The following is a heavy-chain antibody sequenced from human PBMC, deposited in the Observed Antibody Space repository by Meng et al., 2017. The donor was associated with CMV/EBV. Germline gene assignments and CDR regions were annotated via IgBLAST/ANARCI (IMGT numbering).Heavy chain of an antibody. Sequence: GESLKISCAASGFTFSSYAMSWVRQAPGKGLEWVSAISGSGGSTYYADSVKGRFTISRDNSKNTLYLQMNSLRAEDTAVYYCARDQDIVVVPAAINFYYYYGMDVWGQGTTVTVSS. J-gene: IGHJ6*02. V-gene: IGHV3-23*01. CDR3: ARDQDIVVVPAAINFYYYYGMDV. CDR2: ISGSGGST. D-gene: IGHD2-2*01. CDR1: GFTFSSYA.